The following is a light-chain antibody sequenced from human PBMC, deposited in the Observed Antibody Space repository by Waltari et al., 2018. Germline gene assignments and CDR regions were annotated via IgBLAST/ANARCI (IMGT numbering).Light chain of an antibody. J-gene: IGKJ1*01. V-gene: IGKV3-20*01. CDR2: HTS. CDR3: QHYVRLPAT. CDR1: QSVGKY. Sequence: EIVLTQSPGTLSLSPGERAPLSCWASQSVGKYLAWYQQKPGQAPRLLSYHTSNRATGIPDRFSGSGSGTDFSLTISRLEPEDFAVYYCQHYVRLPATFGQGTKVEIK.